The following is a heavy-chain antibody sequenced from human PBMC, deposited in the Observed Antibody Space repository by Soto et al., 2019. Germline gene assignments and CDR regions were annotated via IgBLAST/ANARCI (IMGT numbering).Heavy chain of an antibody. Sequence: SETLSLTCAVSGYSIASGYYWAWIRQSPGKGLEWIGSIYHAGSVYYNPSLNGRVALSMDTSKNHFSLKLTSVTAADTAVYYCARTFDYYGMDVWGQATTVTVSS. J-gene: IGHJ6*02. CDR2: IYHAGSV. CDR1: GYSIASGYY. V-gene: IGHV4-38-2*01. CDR3: ARTFDYYGMDV.